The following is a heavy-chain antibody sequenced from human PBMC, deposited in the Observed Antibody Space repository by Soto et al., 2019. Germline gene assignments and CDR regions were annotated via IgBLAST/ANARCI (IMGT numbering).Heavy chain of an antibody. CDR2: IIPIVGIA. V-gene: IGHV1-69*02. D-gene: IGHD2-15*01. J-gene: IGHJ3*02. CDR1: GGTFNTYS. Sequence: QVQLVQSGAEVKKPGSSVKVSCQAAGGTFNTYSINWVRQAPGQGLEWMGRIIPIVGIAKYAQKFQARVAITADKSTTAADTIENNSLRTDVTAMYYCPRAMGVGATGAFDIWGQGTMVTVSS. CDR3: PRAMGVGATGAFDI.